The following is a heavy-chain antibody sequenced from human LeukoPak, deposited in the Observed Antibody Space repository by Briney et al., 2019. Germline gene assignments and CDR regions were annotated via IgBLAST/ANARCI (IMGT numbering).Heavy chain of an antibody. CDR2: IYHSGST. CDR1: GYSISSGYY. CDR3: ARQYCSGGSCYIGY. D-gene: IGHD2-15*01. Sequence: SETLSLICAVSGYSISSGYYWGWIRQPPGKGLEWIGSIYHSGSTYYNPSLKSRVTISVDTSKNQFSLKLSSVTAADTAVYYCARQYCSGGSCYIGYWGQGTLVTVSS. J-gene: IGHJ4*02. V-gene: IGHV4-38-2*01.